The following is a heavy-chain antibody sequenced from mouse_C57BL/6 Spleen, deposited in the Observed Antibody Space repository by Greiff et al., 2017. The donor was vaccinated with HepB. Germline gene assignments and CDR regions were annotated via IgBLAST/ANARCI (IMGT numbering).Heavy chain of an antibody. CDR1: GYTFTDYY. V-gene: IGHV1-19*01. CDR3: ARYRYGSRWGYFDY. CDR2: INPYNGGT. D-gene: IGHD1-1*01. Sequence: VQLQQSGPVLVKPGASVKMSCKASGYTFTDYYMNWVKQSHGKSLEWIGVINPYNGGTSYNQKFKGKATLTVDKSSSTAYMELNSLTSEDSAVYYCARYRYGSRWGYFDYWGQGTTLTVSS. J-gene: IGHJ2*01.